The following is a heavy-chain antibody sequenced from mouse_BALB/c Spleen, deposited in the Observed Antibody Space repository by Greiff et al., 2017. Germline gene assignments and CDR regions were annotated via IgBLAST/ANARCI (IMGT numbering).Heavy chain of an antibody. V-gene: IGHV14-3*02. CDR2: IDPANGNT. CDR3: ADLRYFDD. J-gene: IGHJ1*01. CDR1: GFNIKDTY. Sequence: VQLQQSGAELVKPGASVKLSCTASGFNIKDTYMHWVKQRPEQGLEWIGRIDPANGNTKYDPKFQGKATITADTSSNTAYLQLSSLTSEDTAVYYCADLRYFDDWGAGTTVTVSS.